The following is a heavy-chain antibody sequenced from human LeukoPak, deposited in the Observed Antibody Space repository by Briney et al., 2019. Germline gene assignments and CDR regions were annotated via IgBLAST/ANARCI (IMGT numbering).Heavy chain of an antibody. Sequence: SVKVSCKASGGTFTSYAISWVRQAPGQGLEYLGGSIPNFRRTKYAQKFEGRVTITTDETTAYMELRSLTSEDTAVYYCARAGRDSNYDFDYHMDVWGKGTTVTVSS. CDR2: SIPNFRRT. D-gene: IGHD4-11*01. CDR3: ARAGRDSNYDFDYHMDV. V-gene: IGHV1-69*05. CDR1: GGTFTSYA. J-gene: IGHJ6*03.